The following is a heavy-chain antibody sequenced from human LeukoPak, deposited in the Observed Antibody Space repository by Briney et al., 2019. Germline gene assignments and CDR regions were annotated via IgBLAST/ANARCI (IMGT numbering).Heavy chain of an antibody. CDR3: ARGARGSYGTVP. D-gene: IGHD1-26*01. V-gene: IGHV3-74*01. CDR2: INPAGSST. CDR1: GFTFSSDW. J-gene: IGHJ5*02. Sequence: WGSLRLSCAASGFTFSSDWRRWVRQAPGQGLVWVSRINPAGSSTNYADSVKGGSPISRDNAMNTLYLHLNSLRAEDPAVYSCARGARGSYGTVPWGQGTPVT.